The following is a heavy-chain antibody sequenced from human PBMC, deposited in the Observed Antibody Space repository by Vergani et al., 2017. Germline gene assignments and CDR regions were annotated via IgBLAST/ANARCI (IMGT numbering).Heavy chain of an antibody. CDR1: GFTFRNYA. CDR2: ISSSNTYI. CDR3: ARDNWYDY. Sequence: EVQLLESGGSLVQPGGSLRLSCAASGFTFRNYAMSWVRQAPGKGLEWVSSISSSNTYIYYTDSVKGRFTISRDNAKNSLYLQMNSLRAEDTAVYYCARDNWYDYWGQGTLVTVSS. J-gene: IGHJ5*01. V-gene: IGHV3-21*01.